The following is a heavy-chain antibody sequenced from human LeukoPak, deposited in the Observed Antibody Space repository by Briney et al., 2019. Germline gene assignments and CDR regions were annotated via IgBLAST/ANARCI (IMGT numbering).Heavy chain of an antibody. J-gene: IGHJ4*02. Sequence: SVKVSCKASGFTFTSSAMQWVRQARGQRLEWIGWIVVGSGNTNYAQKFQERVTITSDMSTSTAYMELSSLRSEDTAVYYCAAEPGIAAAGTVYDYWGQGTLVTVSS. CDR2: IVVGSGNT. D-gene: IGHD6-13*01. CDR3: AAEPGIAAAGTVYDY. V-gene: IGHV1-58*02. CDR1: GFTFTSSA.